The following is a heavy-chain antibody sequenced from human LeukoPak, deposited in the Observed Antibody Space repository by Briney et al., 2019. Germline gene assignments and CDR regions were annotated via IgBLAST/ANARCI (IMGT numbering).Heavy chain of an antibody. CDR1: GYTFTNYD. D-gene: IGHD3-16*01. CDR3: ASGTGDSFDM. Sequence: GSVKVSCKASGYTFTNYDINWVRQATGQGLEWMGYMSPNNGNTGYAQRFQGRVTLTRDTSISTAYMELNSLKSDDTAVYYCASGTGDSFDMWGQGTMVTVSS. CDR2: MSPNNGNT. J-gene: IGHJ3*02. V-gene: IGHV1-8*01.